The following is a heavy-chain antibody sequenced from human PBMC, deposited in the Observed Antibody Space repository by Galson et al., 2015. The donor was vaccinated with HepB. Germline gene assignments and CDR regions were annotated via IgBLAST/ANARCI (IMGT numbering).Heavy chain of an antibody. D-gene: IGHD3-16*02. J-gene: IGHJ6*02. CDR3: AKDASFYGLDV. CDR2: ISGSGATT. CDR1: GFTFNSYA. Sequence: SLRLSCAASGFTFNSYAMRWVRQAPGKGLEWVSVISGSGATTNYADSVKGRFTISRDNSKHMLYMQMNSLRAEDTAIYYCAKDASFYGLDVWGQRTAVTVSS. V-gene: IGHV3-23*01.